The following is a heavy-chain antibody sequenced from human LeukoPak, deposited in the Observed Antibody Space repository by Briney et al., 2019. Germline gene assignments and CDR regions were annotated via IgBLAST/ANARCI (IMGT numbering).Heavy chain of an antibody. CDR1: GGSISSYY. V-gene: IGHV4-59*01. CDR2: IYYSGST. Sequence: SETLSLTCTVSGGSISSYYWSWIRQPPGKGLEWMGYIYYSGSTNYNPSLTSRVTISVDTSKNRFSLKLSSVAAADTALYYCARGYCTNGVCYIGPFDYWGQGTLVTVSS. J-gene: IGHJ4*02. D-gene: IGHD2-8*01. CDR3: ARGYCTNGVCYIGPFDY.